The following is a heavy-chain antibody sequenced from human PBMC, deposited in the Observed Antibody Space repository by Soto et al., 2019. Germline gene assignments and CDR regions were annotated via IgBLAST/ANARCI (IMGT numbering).Heavy chain of an antibody. CDR2: IIPIFGTA. CDR3: AREFNITMVRGGYGMDV. V-gene: IGHV1-69*01. J-gene: IGHJ6*02. Sequence: SVKVSCKASGGTFSSYAISWVRQAPGQGLEWMGGIIPIFGTANYAQKFQGRVTITADESTSTAYMELSGLRSEDTAVYYCAREFNITMVRGGYGMDVWGQGTTVTVSS. CDR1: GGTFSSYA. D-gene: IGHD3-10*01.